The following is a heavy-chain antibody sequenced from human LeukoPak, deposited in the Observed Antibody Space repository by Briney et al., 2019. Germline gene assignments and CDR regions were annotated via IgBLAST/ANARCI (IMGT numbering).Heavy chain of an antibody. V-gene: IGHV4-34*01. J-gene: IGHJ5*02. D-gene: IGHD2-2*01. CDR2: INHSGST. CDR1: GGSFSGYY. CDR3: GRGFEGYCSSTSCSRPNWFDP. Sequence: PSETLSLTCAVYGGSFSGYYWSWIRQPPGKGLEWIGEINHSGSTNYNPSLKSRVTISVDTSKNQFSLKLSSVTAADTAVYYCGRGFEGYCSSTSCSRPNWFDPWGQGTLVTVSS.